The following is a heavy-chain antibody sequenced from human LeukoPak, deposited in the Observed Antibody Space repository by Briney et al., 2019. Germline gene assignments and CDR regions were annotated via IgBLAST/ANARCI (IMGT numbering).Heavy chain of an antibody. J-gene: IGHJ4*02. Sequence: ASVKVSCKASGYTFTSYYMHWVRQAPGQGLEWMGIINPSGGSTSYAQKFQGRVTMTRDTSTSTVYMEPSSLRSEDTAVYYCVRGPPHWGFDYWGQGTLVTVSS. V-gene: IGHV1-46*01. D-gene: IGHD7-27*01. CDR2: INPSGGST. CDR3: VRGPPHWGFDY. CDR1: GYTFTSYY.